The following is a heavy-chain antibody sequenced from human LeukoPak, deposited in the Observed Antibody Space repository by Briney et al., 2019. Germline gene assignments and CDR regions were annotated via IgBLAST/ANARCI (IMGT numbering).Heavy chain of an antibody. Sequence: GGSLRLSCVASGFTFSSYAMSWVRQAPGKGLEWVAVISYDGSNEYYADSVKGRFTISRDNSKNTLYLQMNSLSVEDTAVYYCARVGYYASGPLSYFDYWGQGTLVTVSS. CDR3: ARVGYYASGPLSYFDY. V-gene: IGHV3-30-3*01. J-gene: IGHJ4*02. CDR2: ISYDGSNE. CDR1: GFTFSSYA. D-gene: IGHD3-10*01.